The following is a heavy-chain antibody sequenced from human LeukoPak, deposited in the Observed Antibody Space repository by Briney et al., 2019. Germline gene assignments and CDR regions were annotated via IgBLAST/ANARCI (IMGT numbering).Heavy chain of an antibody. CDR3: ARISVPAAMIYYYYGMDV. J-gene: IGHJ6*02. D-gene: IGHD2-2*01. CDR2: IYYSGST. Sequence: PSETLSLTCTVSGGSISSGDYYWSWIRQPPGKGLEWIGYIYYSGSTYYNPSLKSRVTISVDTSKNQFSLKLSSVTAADTAVYYCARISVPAAMIYYYYGMDVWGQGTTVTVSS. V-gene: IGHV4-30-4*01. CDR1: GGSISSGDYY.